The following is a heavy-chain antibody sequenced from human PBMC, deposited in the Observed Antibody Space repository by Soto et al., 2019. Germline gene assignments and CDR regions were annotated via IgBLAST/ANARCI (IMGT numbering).Heavy chain of an antibody. J-gene: IGHJ4*02. CDR3: AKIAEAVAGTVYGY. Sequence: GGSLRLSCAASGFTFSNHAMGWVRQAPGKGLEWVSAIGGSGGSTYYAASVKGRFTISRDNSKNTLYLQMNSLRVEDTAIYYCAKIAEAVAGTVYGYWGQGTLVTVSS. CDR2: IGGSGGST. V-gene: IGHV3-23*01. CDR1: GFTFSNHA. D-gene: IGHD6-19*01.